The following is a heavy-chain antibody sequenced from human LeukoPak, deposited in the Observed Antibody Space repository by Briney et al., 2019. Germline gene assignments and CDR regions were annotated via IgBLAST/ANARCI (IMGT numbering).Heavy chain of an antibody. CDR1: GISLSSSEVG. J-gene: IGHJ4*02. Sequence: SGPTLVKPTETLTLTCTFSGISLSSSEVGVGWIRQPPGKALEWLALIYGDDDKRYSPSLQSRLTITKDTSKVQVVLTMTNMDPVDTATYYCAHMTGAGSHPYFDYWGQGTLVTVSS. CDR2: IYGDDDK. CDR3: AHMTGAGSHPYFDY. V-gene: IGHV2-5*02.